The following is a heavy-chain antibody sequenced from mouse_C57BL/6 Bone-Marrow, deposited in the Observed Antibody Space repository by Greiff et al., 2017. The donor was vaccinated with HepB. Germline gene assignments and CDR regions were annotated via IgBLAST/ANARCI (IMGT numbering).Heavy chain of an antibody. CDR1: GYSFTDYN. CDR2: INPNYGTT. CDR3: ARRAYYGSSYGWYFDV. D-gene: IGHD1-1*01. J-gene: IGHJ1*03. Sequence: EVQLQQSGPELVKPGASVKISCKASGYSFTDYNMNWVKQSNGKSLEWIGVINPNYGTTSYNQKFKGKATLTVDQSSSTAYMQLNSLTSEDSAVYYCARRAYYGSSYGWYFDVWGTVTTVTVSS. V-gene: IGHV1-39*01.